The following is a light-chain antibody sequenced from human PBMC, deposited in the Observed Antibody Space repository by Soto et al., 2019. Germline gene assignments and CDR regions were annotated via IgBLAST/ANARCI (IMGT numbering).Light chain of an antibody. CDR3: QTWGTGPAV. CDR2: LNSDGSY. Sequence: QPVLTQSPSASASLGASAKLTCTLSSGHSSYAIAWHQQQPEKGPRYLMKLNSDGSYSKGDGIPDRFSGSSSGAERYLTISSLQSEDEADYYCQTWGTGPAVFGGGTQLTVL. CDR1: SGHSSYA. V-gene: IGLV4-69*01. J-gene: IGLJ7*01.